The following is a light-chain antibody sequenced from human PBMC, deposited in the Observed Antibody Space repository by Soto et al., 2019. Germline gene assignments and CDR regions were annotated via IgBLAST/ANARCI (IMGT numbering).Light chain of an antibody. CDR1: QGISSA. Sequence: IQLTQSPSSLSASVGDRVTIACRASQGISSALAWYQQKPGKAPKLLIYDASSLESGVPSRFSGSGSGTEFTLTISSLQPDDFATYDCQQYSSYWTFGQGTKVDIK. V-gene: IGKV1-13*02. CDR3: QQYSSYWT. CDR2: DAS. J-gene: IGKJ1*01.